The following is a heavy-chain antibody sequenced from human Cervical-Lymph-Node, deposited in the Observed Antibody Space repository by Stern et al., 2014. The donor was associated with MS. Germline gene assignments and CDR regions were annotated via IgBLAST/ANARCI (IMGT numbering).Heavy chain of an antibody. Sequence: QMQLVQSGAEVKKPGASVKVSCKASGYTFTSYYMHWVRQAPGQGLEWMGIINPSDGSTNYAQKFQGRVTMTRDTSTSTVYMKLSGLRSEDMAVYYCSRPDTVNTAMVGDYWGQGTLVTVSS. CDR3: SRPDTVNTAMVGDY. CDR2: INPSDGST. D-gene: IGHD5-18*01. J-gene: IGHJ4*02. V-gene: IGHV1-46*03. CDR1: GYTFTSYY.